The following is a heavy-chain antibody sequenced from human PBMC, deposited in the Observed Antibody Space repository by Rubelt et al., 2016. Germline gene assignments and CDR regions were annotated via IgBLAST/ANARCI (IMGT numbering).Heavy chain of an antibody. CDR2: IWYDGSNK. Sequence: QEQLVESGGGVVQPGRSLRLSCAVSGLTFRSYGMHWVRQAPGKGLEWVAVIWYDGSNKYYTDSVKGRFTISRDNSKNTLYLQMNSLRAEDTAVYYCARGLRDCTKGECQNWIDPWGQGVLVTVSS. CDR3: ARGLRDCTKGECQNWIDP. J-gene: IGHJ5*02. CDR1: GLTFRSYG. D-gene: IGHD2-8*01. V-gene: IGHV3-33*01.